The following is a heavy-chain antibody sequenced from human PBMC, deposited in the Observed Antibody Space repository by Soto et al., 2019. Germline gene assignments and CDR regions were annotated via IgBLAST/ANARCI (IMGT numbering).Heavy chain of an antibody. Sequence: PGGSLRLSCAASGFTFSSYGMHWVRQAPGKGLEWVAVIWYDGGNKYYADSVKGRFTISRDNSKNTLYLQMNSLRAEDTAVYYCAIEGNPYDYVWGSYRPDAFDIWGQGTMVTVSS. J-gene: IGHJ3*02. V-gene: IGHV3-33*01. CDR3: AIEGNPYDYVWGSYRPDAFDI. D-gene: IGHD3-16*02. CDR1: GFTFSSYG. CDR2: IWYDGGNK.